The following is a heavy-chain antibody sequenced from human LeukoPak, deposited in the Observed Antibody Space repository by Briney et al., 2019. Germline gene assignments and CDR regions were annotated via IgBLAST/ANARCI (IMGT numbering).Heavy chain of an antibody. D-gene: IGHD3-16*02. Sequence: GGSLRLSCAASGFTFSSYSMIWVRQAPGKGLEWLSSISSSSSYIYYADSVKGRFTISRDNAKNSLYLQMNSLRAEDTAVHYCARVSSYYGMDVWGQGTTVTVSS. V-gene: IGHV3-21*01. CDR2: ISSSSSYI. CDR1: GFTFSSYS. J-gene: IGHJ6*02. CDR3: ARVSSYYGMDV.